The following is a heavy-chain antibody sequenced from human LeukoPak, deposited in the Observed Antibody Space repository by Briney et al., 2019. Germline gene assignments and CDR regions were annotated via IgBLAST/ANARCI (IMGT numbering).Heavy chain of an antibody. J-gene: IGHJ4*02. CDR3: AREDYYYASGV. CDR1: GFTFSDYY. CDR2: ISGSGSTI. V-gene: IGHV3-11*04. D-gene: IGHD3-10*01. Sequence: RLSCAASGFTFSDYYMSWVRQAPGKGLEWVSYISGSGSTIYYSDSVKGRFTLSRDNAKNSLYLQMNSLRAEDTAVYFCAREDYYYASGVWGQGTLVTVSS.